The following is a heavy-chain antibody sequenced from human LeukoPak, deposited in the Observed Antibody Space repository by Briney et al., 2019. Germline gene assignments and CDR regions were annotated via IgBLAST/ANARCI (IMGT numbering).Heavy chain of an antibody. J-gene: IGHJ4*02. CDR2: LTASGETT. D-gene: IGHD3-9*01. Sequence: SGGSLRLSCAASGFTFSSYAMSWVRQAPGKGLEWVSALTASGETTYYADSVKGRLTISRDNSKNTLFLQMNSLRAEDTAVYYCAANGESTDWHWNYWGQGTLVTVSS. V-gene: IGHV3-23*01. CDR3: AANGESTDWHWNY. CDR1: GFTFSSYA.